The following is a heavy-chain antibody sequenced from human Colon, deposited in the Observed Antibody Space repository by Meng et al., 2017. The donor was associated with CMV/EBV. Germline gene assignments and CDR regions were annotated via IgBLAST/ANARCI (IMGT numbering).Heavy chain of an antibody. CDR1: GFIFSDYY. J-gene: IGHJ6*02. CDR3: ARALSGDGMDV. CDR2: ISENGRTT. D-gene: IGHD3-10*01. Sequence: GGSLKISCAASGFIFSDYYMSWIRQAPGKGLEWVSYISENGRTTYYADSVKGRFTVSRDNAQKSLYLQMNSLRAEDTALYYCARALSGDGMDVWGQGTTVTVSS. V-gene: IGHV3-11*01.